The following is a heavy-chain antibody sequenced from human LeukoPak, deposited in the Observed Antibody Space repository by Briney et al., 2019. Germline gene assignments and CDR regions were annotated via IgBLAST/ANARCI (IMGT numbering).Heavy chain of an antibody. CDR3: AKYCSGGNCYSGLDY. J-gene: IGHJ4*02. Sequence: PGGSLRLSCAASGFTFSTYSMNWVRQAPGKGLEWVSYIGTSSTTIYYADSVKGRFTISRDNAKNSLYLQMNSLRAEDTAVYYCAKYCSGGNCYSGLDYWGQGTLVTVSS. CDR2: IGTSSTTI. CDR1: GFTFSTYS. D-gene: IGHD2-15*01. V-gene: IGHV3-48*04.